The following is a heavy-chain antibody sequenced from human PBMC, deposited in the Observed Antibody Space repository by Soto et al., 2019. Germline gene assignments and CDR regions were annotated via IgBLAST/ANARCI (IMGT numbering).Heavy chain of an antibody. CDR3: ARRAYSYGRRGNRADDWDY. D-gene: IGHD5-18*01. Sequence: QVQLVQSGAEVKKSGSSVKVSCKTSGGTFSDHTISWVRQAPGQGLEWMGTIIPLFGTPNYAQRFQGRVTVTADESTSTAYMDLSSLRSEDTAVYYCARRAYSYGRRGNRADDWDYWGQGTLVTVSS. V-gene: IGHV1-69*15. CDR2: IIPLFGTP. J-gene: IGHJ4*02. CDR1: GGTFSDHT.